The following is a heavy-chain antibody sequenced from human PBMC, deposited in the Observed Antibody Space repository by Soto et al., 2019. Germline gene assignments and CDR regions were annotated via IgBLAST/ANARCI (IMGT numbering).Heavy chain of an antibody. CDR3: ARVPSSSGRAHFDY. J-gene: IGHJ4*02. CDR2: ISYDGSNK. D-gene: IGHD2-15*01. CDR1: GFTFSSYA. Sequence: QVQLVESGGGVVQPGRSLRLSCAASGFTFSSYAMHWVRQAPGKGLEWVAVISYDGSNKYYADSVKGRFTISRDNSKNTLYLQMNNLRADDTAVYYCARVPSSSGRAHFDYWGQGTLVTVSS. V-gene: IGHV3-30-3*01.